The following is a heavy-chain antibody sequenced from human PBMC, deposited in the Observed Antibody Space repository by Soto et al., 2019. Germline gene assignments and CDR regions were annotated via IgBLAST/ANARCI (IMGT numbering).Heavy chain of an antibody. CDR3: ARQAVYYDSSGYLDY. D-gene: IGHD3-22*01. V-gene: IGHV4-59*01. Sequence: SETLSLTCTVSGGSISSYYWSWIRQSPGKGLEWIGYIYSRGNTNYNPSLKSRVTISVDTSTNQFSLKLSSVSAADTAVYYCARQAVYYDSSGYLDYWGQGTLVTVS. CDR1: GGSISSYY. CDR2: IYSRGNT. J-gene: IGHJ4*02.